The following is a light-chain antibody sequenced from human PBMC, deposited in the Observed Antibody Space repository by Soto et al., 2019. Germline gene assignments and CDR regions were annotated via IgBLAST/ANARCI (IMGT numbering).Light chain of an antibody. Sequence: EIVLTQSPATLSLSPGERATLSCRASQGVSSYLAWYQQKPGQAPRLLIYDASNRATGIPARFSGSGSGTDFTLTISSLEPEDFAVYYCQHRSSWPGAFGPGTKVDIK. CDR2: DAS. V-gene: IGKV3-11*01. J-gene: IGKJ3*01. CDR3: QHRSSWPGA. CDR1: QGVSSY.